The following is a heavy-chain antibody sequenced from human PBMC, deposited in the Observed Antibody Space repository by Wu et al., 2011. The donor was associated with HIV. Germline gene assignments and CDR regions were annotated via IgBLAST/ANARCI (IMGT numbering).Heavy chain of an antibody. D-gene: IGHD2-15*01. J-gene: IGHJ3*02. Sequence: SVKVSCKASGKGFPTSIVTWVRQAPGQGLEWLGWINGYNGNSRYRQNFQDRVSMSTDSATTTAYMELRSLRSDDTAVYYCASVRCHVDHCYFPLLGTAFDIWGQGTMVTVSS. CDR3: ASVRCHVDHCYFPLLGTAFDI. CDR1: GKGFPTSI. V-gene: IGHV1-18*01. CDR2: INGYNGNS.